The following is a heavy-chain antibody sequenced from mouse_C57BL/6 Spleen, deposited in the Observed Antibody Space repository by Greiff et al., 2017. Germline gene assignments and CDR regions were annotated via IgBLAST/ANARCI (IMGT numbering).Heavy chain of an antibody. CDR3: ARHKISSYSYYYAMDY. D-gene: IGHD1-1*01. CDR2: ISGGGGNT. Sequence: VESGGGLVKPGGSLKLSCAASGFTFSSYTMSWVRQTPEKRLEWVATISGGGGNTYYPDSVKGRFTISRDNAKNTLYLQMSSLRSEDTALYYGARHKISSYSYYYAMDYWGQGTSVTVSS. V-gene: IGHV5-9*01. CDR1: GFTFSSYT. J-gene: IGHJ4*01.